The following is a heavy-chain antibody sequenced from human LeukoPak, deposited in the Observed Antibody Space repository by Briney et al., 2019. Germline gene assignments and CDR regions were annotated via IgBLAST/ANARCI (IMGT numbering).Heavy chain of an antibody. CDR2: MNAANGNT. J-gene: IGHJ6*03. CDR1: GYIFPDYA. Sequence: ASVKVSCKASGYIFPDYAIHWLRQAPGQRPEWMGWMNAANGNTKYSQKFQGRITLIRDTSAATAYMELSSLRHDDLAVYYCARGRGTSGSNRDFYFYYYMDVWGKGTTVTVSS. CDR3: ARGRGTSGSNRDFYFYYYMDV. D-gene: IGHD2-15*01. V-gene: IGHV1-3*01.